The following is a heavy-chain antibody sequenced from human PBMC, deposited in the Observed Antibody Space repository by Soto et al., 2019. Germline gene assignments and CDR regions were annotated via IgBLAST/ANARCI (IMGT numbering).Heavy chain of an antibody. V-gene: IGHV1-3*01. Sequence: ASVKVSCKASGYTFTGYAMHWVRQAPGQRLEWMGWINAGNGNTKYSQKFQGRVTITRDTSASTAYMELSSLRSEDTAVYYCARGITLTTTLDDWGQGTLVTVSS. CDR1: GYTFTGYA. CDR3: ARGITLTTTLDD. J-gene: IGHJ4*02. CDR2: INAGNGNT. D-gene: IGHD1-20*01.